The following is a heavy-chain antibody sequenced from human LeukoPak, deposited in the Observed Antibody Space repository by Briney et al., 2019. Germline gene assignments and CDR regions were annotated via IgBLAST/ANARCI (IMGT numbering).Heavy chain of an antibody. Sequence: GGSLRLSCAASGFAFSSYWMHWVSQAPGKGLVWVSRINSDGDSPNYAASVKGRFTISRDDAKNTLYLQMNSLRAEDTAVYYCARGFVSGGDCCAFDIWGQGTIASVSS. CDR1: GFAFSSYW. D-gene: IGHD2-21*02. J-gene: IGHJ3*02. CDR2: INSDGDSP. V-gene: IGHV3-74*01. CDR3: ARGFVSGGDCCAFDI.